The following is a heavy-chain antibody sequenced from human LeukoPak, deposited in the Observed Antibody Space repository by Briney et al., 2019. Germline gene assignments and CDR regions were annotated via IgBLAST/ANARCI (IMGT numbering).Heavy chain of an antibody. CDR3: AARSGGRKDY. J-gene: IGHJ4*02. CDR1: GFTFSSYV. D-gene: IGHD2-15*01. V-gene: IGHV3-23*01. CDR2: ISGSGGST. Sequence: GGSLRLSCAASGFTFSSYVMSWVRQAPGKGLEWVSAISGSGGSTYYADSVKGRFTVSRDNSKNTLYLQMNSLRAEDTAVFYCAARSGGRKDYWGQGTLHSVSS.